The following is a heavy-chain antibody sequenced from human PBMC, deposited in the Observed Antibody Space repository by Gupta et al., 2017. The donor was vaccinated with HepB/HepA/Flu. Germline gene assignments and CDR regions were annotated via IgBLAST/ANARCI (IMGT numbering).Heavy chain of an antibody. Sequence: EVQLLESGGGLVQPGGSLRLSCGASGFTFSSYAMTWVGQAPGKGLEWVSSFTGSGGSTFYADSVKGRFTISRDNSKNTLYLQMNSLRAEDTAVYYCAKVFKGPSLGYYFDYWGQGTLVTVSS. CDR3: AKVFKGPSLGYYFDY. CDR2: FTGSGGST. J-gene: IGHJ4*02. V-gene: IGHV3-23*01. CDR1: GFTFSSYA. D-gene: IGHD3-10*01.